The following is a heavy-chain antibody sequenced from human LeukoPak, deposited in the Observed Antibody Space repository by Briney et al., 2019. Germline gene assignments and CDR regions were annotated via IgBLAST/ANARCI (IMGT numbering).Heavy chain of an antibody. V-gene: IGHV4-61*02. CDR1: GGPISSGSYY. J-gene: IGHJ6*03. CDR3: ATAPRYYYYMDV. CDR2: IYTSGST. Sequence: SETLSLTCTVSGGPISSGSYYWSWIRQPAGKGLEWIGRIYTSGSTNYNPSLKSRVTISVDTSKNQFSLKLSSVTAADTAVYYCATAPRYYYYMDVWGKGTTVTISS.